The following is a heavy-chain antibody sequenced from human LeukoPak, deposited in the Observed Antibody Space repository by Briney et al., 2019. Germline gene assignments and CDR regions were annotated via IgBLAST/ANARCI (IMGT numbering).Heavy chain of an antibody. Sequence: SETLSLTCTVSGGSISSYYWSWIRQPPGKGLEWIGYIYYSGSTNYNPSLKSRVTISVDTSKDQFSLKLSSVTAADTAVYYCAGGASRGLAPAGDFDNWGQEPWSPSPQ. CDR3: AGGASRGLAPAGDFDN. CDR2: IYYSGST. V-gene: IGHV4-59*01. CDR1: GGSISSYY. J-gene: IGHJ4*01. D-gene: IGHD3-16*01.